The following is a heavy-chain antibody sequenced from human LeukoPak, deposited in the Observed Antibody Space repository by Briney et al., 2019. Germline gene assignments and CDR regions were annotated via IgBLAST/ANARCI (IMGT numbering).Heavy chain of an antibody. CDR1: GFTFSNYG. J-gene: IGHJ4*02. D-gene: IGHD5-24*01. CDR2: ISHDGSNK. Sequence: GGSLRLSCAASGFTFSNYGMHWVRQAPGKGLEWVALISHDGSNKYYVDSVKGRFTISRDNAKNSLYLQMNSLRAEDTAVYYCARASGRDGYIWGQGTLVTVSS. V-gene: IGHV3-33*08. CDR3: ARASGRDGYI.